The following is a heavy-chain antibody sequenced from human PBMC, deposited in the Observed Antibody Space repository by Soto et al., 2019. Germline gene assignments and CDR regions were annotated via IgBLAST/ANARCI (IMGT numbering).Heavy chain of an antibody. D-gene: IGHD3-16*01. CDR1: GGSISSGGYY. Sequence: SETLSLTCTVSGGSISSGGYYWSWIRQHPGKGLEWIGYIYYSGSTYYNPSLKSRVTISVDTSKNQFSLKLSSVTVADTAVYYCASLWGILTVFDYWGQGTLVTVSS. CDR2: IYYSGST. J-gene: IGHJ4*02. CDR3: ASLWGILTVFDY. V-gene: IGHV4-31*03.